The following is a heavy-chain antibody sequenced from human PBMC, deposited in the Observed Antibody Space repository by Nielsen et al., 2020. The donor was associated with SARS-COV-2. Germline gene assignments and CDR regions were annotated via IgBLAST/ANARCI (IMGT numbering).Heavy chain of an antibody. J-gene: IGHJ3*02. CDR3: ARDLAAAGWGAFDI. CDR1: GGSFSFYY. CDR2: INHSGST. D-gene: IGHD6-13*01. V-gene: IGHV4-34*01. Sequence: SETLSLTCAVYGGSFSFYYWSWIRQPPGKGLEWIGEINHSGSTNYNPSLKSRVTISVDTSKNQFSLNLRSVTAADTAVYYCARDLAAAGWGAFDIWGQGTMVTVSS.